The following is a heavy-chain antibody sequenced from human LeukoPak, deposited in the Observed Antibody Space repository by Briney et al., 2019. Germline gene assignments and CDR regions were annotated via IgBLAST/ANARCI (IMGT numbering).Heavy chain of an antibody. CDR3: AKIRVGYNWNDVNDY. D-gene: IGHD1-1*01. CDR2: FSGSGGST. V-gene: IGHV3-23*01. Sequence: GGSLRLSCAASGFTFSSYAMSWVRQAPGKGLEWVSAFSGSGGSTYYADSVKGRFTISRDNSKNTLYLQMNSLRAEDTAVYYCAKIRVGYNWNDVNDYWGQGTLVTVSS. J-gene: IGHJ4*02. CDR1: GFTFSSYA.